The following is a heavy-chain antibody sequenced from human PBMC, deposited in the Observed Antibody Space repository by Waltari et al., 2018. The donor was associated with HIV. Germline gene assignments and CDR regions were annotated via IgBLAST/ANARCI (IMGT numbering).Heavy chain of an antibody. J-gene: IGHJ4*02. CDR3: ASREFAYSGSYYFDY. CDR1: GFTFSGSW. D-gene: IGHD1-26*01. CDR2: IKQDGSEK. Sequence: EVQLVESGGGLVQPGGSLRLSCAASGFTFSGSWMSWVRQAPGKGLEWVAHIKQDGSEKSYVDSVRGRFTISRDNAENSLFLQMNSLRAEDTAVYFCASREFAYSGSYYFDYWGQGALVTVSS. V-gene: IGHV3-7*01.